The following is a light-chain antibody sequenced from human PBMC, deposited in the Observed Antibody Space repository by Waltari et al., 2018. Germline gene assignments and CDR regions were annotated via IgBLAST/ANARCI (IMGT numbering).Light chain of an antibody. CDR2: YPS. CDR3: QQYNNSPLT. CDR1: QGINNY. V-gene: IGKV1-33*01. J-gene: IGKJ4*01. Sequence: DIQMTQSPSSLSASIGDRVTITCRASQGINNYLSWYQQKPGKAPKPLIYYPSSLETGVPSRFSRSRSGTYYTLTISSLQPEDIATYYCQQYNNSPLTIGGGTKVEIK.